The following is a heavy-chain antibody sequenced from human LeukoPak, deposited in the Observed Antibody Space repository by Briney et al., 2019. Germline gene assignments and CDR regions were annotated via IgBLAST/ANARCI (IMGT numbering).Heavy chain of an antibody. J-gene: IGHJ2*01. CDR2: IYTSGST. Sequence: PSETLSLTCTVSGGSISSYYWSWIRQPAGKGLEWIGRIYTSGSTNYNPSLKSRVTMSVDTSKNQFSLKLSSVTAADTAVYYCARDRSSSWLDWCFDLWGRGTLVTVSS. D-gene: IGHD6-13*01. CDR1: GGSISSYY. V-gene: IGHV4-4*07. CDR3: ARDRSSSWLDWCFDL.